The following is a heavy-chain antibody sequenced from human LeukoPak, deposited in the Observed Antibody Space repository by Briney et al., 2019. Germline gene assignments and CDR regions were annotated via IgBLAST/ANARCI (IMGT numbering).Heavy chain of an antibody. CDR1: GFTFSSYA. V-gene: IGHV3-23*01. CDR3: ARNVVVGDTDYFDY. CDR2: ISGSGGST. J-gene: IGHJ4*02. D-gene: IGHD2-15*01. Sequence: GGSLRLSCAASGFTFSSYAMSWVRQAPGKGLEWVSAISGSGGSTYYADSVKGRFTISRDNSKNTLYLQMNSLRGEDTAVYYCARNVVVGDTDYFDYWGQGTLVTVSS.